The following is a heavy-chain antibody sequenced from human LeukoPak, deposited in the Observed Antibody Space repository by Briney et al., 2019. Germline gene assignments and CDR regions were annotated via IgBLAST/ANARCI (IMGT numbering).Heavy chain of an antibody. CDR2: ISYDGSNK. CDR3: AKVDCGGDCYSVLDAFDI. J-gene: IGHJ3*02. D-gene: IGHD2-21*02. V-gene: IGHV3-30*18. CDR1: GLTFSSHW. Sequence: GGSLRLSCAASGLTFSSHWMHWVRQAPGKGLEWVAVISYDGSNKYYADSVKGRFTISRDNSKNTLYLQMNSLRAEDTAVYYCAKVDCGGDCYSVLDAFDIWGQGTMVTVSS.